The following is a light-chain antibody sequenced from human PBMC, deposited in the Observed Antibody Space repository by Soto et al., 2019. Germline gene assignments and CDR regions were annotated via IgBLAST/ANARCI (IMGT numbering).Light chain of an antibody. CDR2: EVN. CDR3: SSYAGSNNFV. J-gene: IGLJ1*01. CDR1: SSDVGHYHY. V-gene: IGLV2-8*01. Sequence: QLVLTQPPSASGSPGQSVTISCTGTSSDVGHYHYVSWYQQHPGKAPKLMIYEVNKRPSGVPDRFSGSKSGNTASLTVSGLQAEDEADYFCSSYAGSNNFVFGTGTKLTVL.